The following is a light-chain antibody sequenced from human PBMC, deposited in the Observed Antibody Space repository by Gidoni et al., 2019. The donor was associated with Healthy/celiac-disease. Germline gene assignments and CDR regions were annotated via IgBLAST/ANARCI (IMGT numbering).Light chain of an antibody. CDR1: SSDVGSYNL. J-gene: IGLJ1*01. V-gene: IGLV2-23*03. CDR2: EGS. CDR3: CSYAGSSTFYV. Sequence: QSALTQPASVSGSPGQSITIYCTGTSSDVGSYNLVSWYQQNPGKAPKLMIYEGSKRPSGVANRFSGSKAGNTASLTISGIQAEDEADYYCCSYAGSSTFYVFGTGTKVTVL.